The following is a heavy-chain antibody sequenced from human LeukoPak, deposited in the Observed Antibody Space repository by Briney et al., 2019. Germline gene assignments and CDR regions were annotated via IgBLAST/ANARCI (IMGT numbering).Heavy chain of an antibody. D-gene: IGHD3-22*01. Sequence: ASVKVSCKASGGTFSSYAISWVRQATGQGLEWMGWMNPDSGNTGYAQKFQGRVTMTRNTSISTAYMELSSLRSEDTAVYYCARGYDSSGYPLLYNWFDPWGQGTLVTVSS. CDR2: MNPDSGNT. J-gene: IGHJ5*02. CDR1: GGTFSSYA. V-gene: IGHV1-8*02. CDR3: ARGYDSSGYPLLYNWFDP.